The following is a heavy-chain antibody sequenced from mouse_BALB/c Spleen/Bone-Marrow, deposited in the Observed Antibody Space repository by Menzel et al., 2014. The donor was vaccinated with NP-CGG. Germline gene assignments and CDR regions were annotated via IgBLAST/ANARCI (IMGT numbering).Heavy chain of an antibody. Sequence: VHVKQSGAELVKPGASVKLSCTASGFNIKDTYTHWVKQRPEQGPEWIGRIDPANGNAKYDPKFQGKATITADTSSNTAYLQLSSLTSEDTAVYYCARYRLGTYFDFWGQGTTLTVSS. CDR2: IDPANGNA. V-gene: IGHV14-3*02. CDR3: ARYRLGTYFDF. J-gene: IGHJ2*01. CDR1: GFNIKDTY. D-gene: IGHD2-14*01.